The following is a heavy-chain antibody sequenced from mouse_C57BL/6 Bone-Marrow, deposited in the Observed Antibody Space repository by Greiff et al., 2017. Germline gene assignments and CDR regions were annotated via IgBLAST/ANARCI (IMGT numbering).Heavy chain of an antibody. V-gene: IGHV1-52*01. Sequence: QVQLQQPGAELVRPGSSVKLSCKASGYTFPSYWMHWVKPRPIQGLEWICNIEPSDSETHYNQKFKDKATLTVDKSSSTAYMPLSRLTSEDSAVYYCARRGITVGYFDVWGTGTTVTVSS. CDR2: IEPSDSET. J-gene: IGHJ1*03. CDR3: ARRGITVGYFDV. D-gene: IGHD2-4*01. CDR1: GYTFPSYW.